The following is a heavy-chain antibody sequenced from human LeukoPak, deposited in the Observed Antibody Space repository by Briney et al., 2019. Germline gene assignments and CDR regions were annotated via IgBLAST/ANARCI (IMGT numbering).Heavy chain of an antibody. CDR2: IYYSGST. D-gene: IGHD6-19*01. CDR3: ARDLQYSSGWYATGYYYGMDV. Sequence: SETLSLTCTVSGGSISSYYWSWIRQPPGKGLEWGGYIYYSGSTNYNPSLQSRVTISVDTSKSQFSLKLSSVTAADTAVYYCARDLQYSSGWYATGYYYGMDVWGQGTTVTVSS. J-gene: IGHJ6*02. V-gene: IGHV4-59*01. CDR1: GGSISSYY.